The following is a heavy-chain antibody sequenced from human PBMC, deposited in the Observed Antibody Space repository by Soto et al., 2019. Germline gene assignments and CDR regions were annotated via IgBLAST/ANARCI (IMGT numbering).Heavy chain of an antibody. Sequence: QVQLQQWGAGLLKPSETLSLTCAVYGGSFSGYYWSWIRQPPGKGLEWIGEINHSGSTNYNPSLKSRVTISVDTSKSQFSLKLSSVTAADTAVYYCARAGIVVVPAGFDYWGQGTLVTVSS. CDR3: ARAGIVVVPAGFDY. D-gene: IGHD2-2*01. CDR1: GGSFSGYY. CDR2: INHSGST. J-gene: IGHJ4*02. V-gene: IGHV4-34*01.